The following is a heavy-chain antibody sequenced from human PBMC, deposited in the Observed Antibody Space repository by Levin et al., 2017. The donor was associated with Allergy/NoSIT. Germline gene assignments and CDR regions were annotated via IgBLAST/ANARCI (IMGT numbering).Heavy chain of an antibody. Sequence: PSETLSLTCTVSGGSISSYYWSWIRQPPGKGLEWIGYIYYSGSTNYNPSLKSLVTISVDTSKNQFSLKLSSVTAADTAVYYCARLRNLGYCSSTSCRHTKNYYYYMDVWGKGTTVTVSS. CDR2: IYYSGST. V-gene: IGHV4-59*01. CDR3: ARLRNLGYCSSTSCRHTKNYYYYMDV. D-gene: IGHD2-2*01. CDR1: GGSISSYY. J-gene: IGHJ6*03.